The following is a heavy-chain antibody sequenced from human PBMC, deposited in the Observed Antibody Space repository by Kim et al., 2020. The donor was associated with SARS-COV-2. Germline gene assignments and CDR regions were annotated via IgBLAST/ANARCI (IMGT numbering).Heavy chain of an antibody. D-gene: IGHD6-6*01. V-gene: IGHV3-30*04. Sequence: KGRFTISRDNSKNTLYLQMNSLGAEDTAVYYCARDVSSSPGPYYYYGMDVWGQGTTVTVSS. CDR3: ARDVSSSPGPYYYYGMDV. J-gene: IGHJ6*02.